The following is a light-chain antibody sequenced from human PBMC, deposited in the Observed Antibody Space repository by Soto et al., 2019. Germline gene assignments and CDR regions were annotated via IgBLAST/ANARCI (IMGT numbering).Light chain of an antibody. J-gene: IGKJ4*02. Sequence: TQSPATLSMSPGACVTCSSGASHRGSTNLACYQHQPGQTPTLLXSDXSTVASGSPPRFSGSGSGTEFTLTISRLQPEDFAVYYSQQHRSTTRTFGGGTKVDIK. V-gene: IGKV3-15*01. CDR1: HRGSTN. CDR3: QQHRSTTRT. CDR2: DXS.